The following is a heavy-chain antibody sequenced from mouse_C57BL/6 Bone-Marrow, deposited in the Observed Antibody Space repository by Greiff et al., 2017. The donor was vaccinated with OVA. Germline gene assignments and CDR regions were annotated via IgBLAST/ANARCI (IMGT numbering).Heavy chain of an antibody. J-gene: IGHJ1*03. CDR3: LCYGSCGGYFDV. CDR1: GYTFTDYY. V-gene: IGHV1-26*01. Sequence: EVQLQQSGPELVKPGASVKISCKASGYTFTDYYMNWVKQSHGKSLEWIGDINPNNGGTSYNQKFKGKATLTVDKSSSTAYMELRSLTSEDSAVYYCLCYGSCGGYFDVWGTGTTVTVSA. D-gene: IGHD2-1*01. CDR2: INPNNGGT.